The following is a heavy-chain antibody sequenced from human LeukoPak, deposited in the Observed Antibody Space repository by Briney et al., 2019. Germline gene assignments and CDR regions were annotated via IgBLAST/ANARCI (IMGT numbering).Heavy chain of an antibody. J-gene: IGHJ4*02. V-gene: IGHV3-23*01. CDR2: ISGSGGST. Sequence: GGSLRLSCAASGFTFSSYEMNWVRQAPGKGLEWVSAISGSGGSTYYADSVKGRFTISRDNSKNTLYLQMNSLRAEDMAVYYCAKNYGSGSYSPENYFDYWGQGTLVTVSS. CDR1: GFTFSSYE. CDR3: AKNYGSGSYSPENYFDY. D-gene: IGHD3-10*01.